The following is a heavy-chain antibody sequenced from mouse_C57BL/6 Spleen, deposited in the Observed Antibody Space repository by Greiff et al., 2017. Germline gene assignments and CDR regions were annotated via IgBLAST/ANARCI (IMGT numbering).Heavy chain of an antibody. CDR3: ARSGGSYYAMDY. Sequence: QVQLKQPGAELVKPGASVKMSCKASGYTFTSYWITWVKQRPGQGLEWIGDIYPGSGSTNYNEKFKSKATLTVDTSSSTAYMQLSSLTSEDSAVYYCARSGGSYYAMDYWCQGTSVTVSS. J-gene: IGHJ4*01. V-gene: IGHV1-55*01. CDR2: IYPGSGST. CDR1: GYTFTSYW. D-gene: IGHD1-1*02.